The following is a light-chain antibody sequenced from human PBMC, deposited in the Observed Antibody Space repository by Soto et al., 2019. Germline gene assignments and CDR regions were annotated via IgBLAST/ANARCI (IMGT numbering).Light chain of an antibody. CDR3: GSDAGSDNYV. V-gene: IGLV2-8*01. CDR2: EVT. Sequence: SALTQPASASGVARGGVTISYTRSSNDVGAYNYVSWYQQHPGKAPKLIIYEVTKRPSGVPDRFSGSKSGNTASLTVSGLQADDEADYFCGSDAGSDNYVFGTGTKVTVL. CDR1: SNDVGAYNY. J-gene: IGLJ1*01.